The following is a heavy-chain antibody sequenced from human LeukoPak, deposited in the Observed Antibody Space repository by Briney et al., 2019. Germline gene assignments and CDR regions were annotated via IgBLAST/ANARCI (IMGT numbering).Heavy chain of an antibody. CDR2: INHSGST. V-gene: IGHV4-34*01. CDR3: ARGRLAVVVPAAMYWFDP. J-gene: IGHJ5*02. CDR1: GGSFSGYY. D-gene: IGHD2-2*01. Sequence: SETLSLTCAVYGGSFSGYYWSWIRQPPGKGLEWIGEINHSGSTNYNPSLKSRVTISVDTSKNQFSLELSSVTAADTAVYYCARGRLAVVVPAAMYWFDPWGQGTLVTVSS.